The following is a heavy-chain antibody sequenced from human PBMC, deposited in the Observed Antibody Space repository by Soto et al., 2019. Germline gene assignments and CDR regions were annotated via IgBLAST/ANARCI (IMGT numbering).Heavy chain of an antibody. V-gene: IGHV4-31*03. CDR1: GGSISSGGYY. CDR3: ARDNLSAPSRHFDY. Sequence: PSETLSLTCTVSGGSISSGGYYWSWIRQHPGKGLEWIGYIYYSGSTYYNPSLKSRVTISVDTSKNQFSLKLSSVTAAETAVYYCARDNLSAPSRHFDYWGQGTPGHRLL. D-gene: IGHD1-26*01. CDR2: IYYSGST. J-gene: IGHJ4*02.